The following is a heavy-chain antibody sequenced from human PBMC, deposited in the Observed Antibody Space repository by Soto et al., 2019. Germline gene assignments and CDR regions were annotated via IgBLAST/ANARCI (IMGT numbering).Heavy chain of an antibody. J-gene: IGHJ3*02. V-gene: IGHV1-69*02. D-gene: IGHD2-21*01. Sequence: QVQLVQSGAEVKKPGSSVKVSCKDSGGTFSTYSMFWVRQAPGQGLEWMGRIIPMLGVRNYAQRFQDRVTITADKSTATVHRGLSSLRSEDTALYYCTIGSWSGEVFDIWGQGTMVTVSS. CDR3: TIGSWSGEVFDI. CDR2: IIPMLGVR. CDR1: GGTFSTYS.